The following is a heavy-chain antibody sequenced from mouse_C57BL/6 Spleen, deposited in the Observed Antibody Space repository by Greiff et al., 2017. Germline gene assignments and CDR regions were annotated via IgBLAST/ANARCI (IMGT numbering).Heavy chain of an antibody. J-gene: IGHJ2*01. CDR3: ARTGFFFDY. V-gene: IGHV1-22*01. D-gene: IGHD1-2*01. CDR1: GYTFTDYN. Sequence: LVKPGASVKMSCKASGYTFTDYNMHWVKQSHGKSLEWIGYINPNNGGTSYNQKFKGKATLTVNKSSSTAYMELRSLTSEDSAVYYCARTGFFFDYWGQGTTLTVSS. CDR2: INPNNGGT.